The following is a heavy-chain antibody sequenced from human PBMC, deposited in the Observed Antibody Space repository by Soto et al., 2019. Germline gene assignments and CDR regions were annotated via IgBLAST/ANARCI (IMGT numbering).Heavy chain of an antibody. CDR1: GYSFTSYW. CDR3: ARLTYCGGDCYSGDYYGMDV. V-gene: IGHV5-51*01. D-gene: IGHD2-21*02. J-gene: IGHJ6*02. CDR2: IYPGDSDT. Sequence: GESLKISCKGSGYSFTSYWIGWVRQMPGKGLEWMGIIYPGDSDTRYSPSFQGQVTISADKSISTAYLQWSSLKASDTAMYYCARLTYCGGDCYSGDYYGMDVWGQGTTVTVSS.